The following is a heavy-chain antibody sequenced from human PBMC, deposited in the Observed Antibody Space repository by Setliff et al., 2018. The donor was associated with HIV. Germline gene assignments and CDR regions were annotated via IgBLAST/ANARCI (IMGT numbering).Heavy chain of an antibody. J-gene: IGHJ6*03. CDR1: GGSFSGYY. CDR2: INHDRTT. CDR3: ARGSRQLTIFGVVFKTNYYFVDV. D-gene: IGHD3-3*01. V-gene: IGHV4-34*01. Sequence: SETLSLTCAVYGGSFSGYYWSWIRQPPGKGLEWIGEINHDRTTNYNPSLKSRVTISVDTSKNQFSLTLNSVTAAATAVYYCARGSRQLTIFGVVFKTNYYFVDVWGKGTAVTVSS.